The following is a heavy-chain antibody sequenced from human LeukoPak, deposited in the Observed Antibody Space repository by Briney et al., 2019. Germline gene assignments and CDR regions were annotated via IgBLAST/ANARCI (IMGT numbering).Heavy chain of an antibody. CDR1: RFTLCDLH. V-gene: IGHV3-43*01. CDR3: AKRLHGVSLPYDY. J-gene: IGHJ4*02. CDR2: ISGDGLTT. Sequence: GGSLTLSCAASRFTLCDLHMHGLRQTRGKGLEWVSLISGDGLTTHYGDSVRGRFTISRNTSKNSLYLHINGVRTEDTRFYFCAKRLHGVSLPYDYWGRGTLVTV. D-gene: IGHD2-2*01.